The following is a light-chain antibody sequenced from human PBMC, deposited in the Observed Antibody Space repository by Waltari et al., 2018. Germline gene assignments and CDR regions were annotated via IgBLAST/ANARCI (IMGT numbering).Light chain of an antibody. V-gene: IGKV1-5*03. CDR3: QQYKNYPLT. CDR1: QSMSSL. CDR2: KAS. J-gene: IGKJ4*01. Sequence: DIQMTQSPSTLSASVGDRVIITCRASQSMSSLLAWYQQKPGKAPKVLIYKASSLESGVQSRFSGSGSGTEFTLTISSLQPDDFATYYCQQYKNYPLTFGGGTKVEIK.